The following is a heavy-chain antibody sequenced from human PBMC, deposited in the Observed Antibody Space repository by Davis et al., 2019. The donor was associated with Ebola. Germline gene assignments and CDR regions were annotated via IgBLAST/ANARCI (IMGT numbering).Heavy chain of an antibody. CDR3: ARWGGYCSGGSCQDY. Sequence: AASVKVSCKASGYTFTSYDINWVRQAPGQGLEWMGWMNPNSGNTGYSQKFQGRVTITRDTSASTAYMELSSLRSEDTAVYYCARWGGYCSGGSCQDYWGQGTLVTVSS. CDR1: GYTFTSYD. J-gene: IGHJ4*02. V-gene: IGHV1-8*01. D-gene: IGHD2-15*01. CDR2: MNPNSGNT.